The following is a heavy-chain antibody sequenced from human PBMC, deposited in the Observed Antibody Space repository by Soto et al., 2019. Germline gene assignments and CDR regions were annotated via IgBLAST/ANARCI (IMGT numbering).Heavy chain of an antibody. CDR2: LSVHTGQT. CDR3: ARARYCSSPSCYNHYYYGMDI. CDR1: DYTFTKYG. V-gene: IGHV1-18*01. D-gene: IGHD2-2*02. J-gene: IGHJ6*02. Sequence: QLVQSGPEVKKPGASVKVSSRASDYTFTKYGVSWVRQAPGQGLEWLGWLSVHTGQTRYARKVQGRATMTADTSANTAYMELRSLISDDTAVYYCARARYCSSPSCYNHYYYGMDIWGQGTTVTVS.